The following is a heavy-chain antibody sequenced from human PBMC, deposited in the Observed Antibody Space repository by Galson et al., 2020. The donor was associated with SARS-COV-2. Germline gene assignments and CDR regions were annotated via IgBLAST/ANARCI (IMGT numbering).Heavy chain of an antibody. CDR3: ARGGSRPPMVFDYYYYYMDV. D-gene: IGHD2-8*01. Sequence: SQTLSLTCAVYGGSFSGYYWNWIRQSPGKGLEWIGEINHSGSTNYNPSLKSRVTISVDTSKNQFSLKLRSVTAADTAVYYCARGGSRPPMVFDYYYYYMDVWGKGTRVIVAS. CDR1: GGSFSGYY. J-gene: IGHJ6*03. V-gene: IGHV4-34*01. CDR2: INHSGST.